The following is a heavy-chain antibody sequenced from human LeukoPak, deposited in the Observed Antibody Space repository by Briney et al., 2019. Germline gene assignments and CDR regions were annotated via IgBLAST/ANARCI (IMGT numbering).Heavy chain of an antibody. J-gene: IGHJ4*02. CDR2: IHYRGSS. Sequence: SETLSLTCTVSGGSISGYYWSWIRQPPGKGLEWIAYIHYRGSSNYNPSLKSRVTISVDTSKNQFYLKLSSVTAEDTAVYYCARHSSGGVVPDFDYWGQGTLVTVSS. D-gene: IGHD3-3*01. CDR3: ARHSSGGVVPDFDY. CDR1: GGSISGYY. V-gene: IGHV4-59*08.